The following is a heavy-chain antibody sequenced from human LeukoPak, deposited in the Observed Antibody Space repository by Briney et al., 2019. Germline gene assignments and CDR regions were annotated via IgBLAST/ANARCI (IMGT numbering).Heavy chain of an antibody. CDR1: GGSIRSSSYY. J-gene: IGHJ2*01. CDR3: ARAVGGSGWFQRNSGWYFDL. D-gene: IGHD6-19*01. V-gene: IGHV4-39*01. CDR2: IYYSGTT. Sequence: SETLSLTCTVSGGSIRSSSYYWGWIRQPPGKGLEWIGSIYYSGTTHYNPSLKSRVTISVDTSKNKFSLKLSSVTAADTAVYYCARAVGGSGWFQRNSGWYFDLWGRGTLVTVSS.